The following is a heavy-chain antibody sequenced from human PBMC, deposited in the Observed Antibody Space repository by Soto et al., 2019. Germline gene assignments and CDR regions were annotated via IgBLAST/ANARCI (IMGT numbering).Heavy chain of an antibody. CDR3: ARDLWDTYCSGGSCYLPDTN. D-gene: IGHD2-15*01. Sequence: QVHLVESGGGVVQPGRSLRLSCAASGFDFSSYGMHWVRQAPGKGLEWVAVIWYDGRNKNYADSVKGRFTISRDNSKNTLYLQMNNLRAEDTAVYYCARDLWDTYCSGGSCYLPDTNWGQGTLVTVSS. J-gene: IGHJ4*02. CDR1: GFDFSSYG. CDR2: IWYDGRNK. V-gene: IGHV3-33*01.